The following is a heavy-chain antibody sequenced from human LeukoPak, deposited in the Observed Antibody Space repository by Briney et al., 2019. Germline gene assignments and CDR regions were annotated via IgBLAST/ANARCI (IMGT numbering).Heavy chain of an antibody. CDR1: GYTFTGYY. D-gene: IGHD2-2*02. CDR3: ARVGYCSSTSCYTFDY. J-gene: IGHJ4*02. Sequence: ASVKVSCKASGYTFTGYYLHWVRQAPGQGVEWMGWINTNSGGTNYAQKFQGRVTMTRDTSISTAYMELSRLRSDDTAVYYCARVGYCSSTSCYTFDYWGQGTLVTVSS. CDR2: INTNSGGT. V-gene: IGHV1-2*02.